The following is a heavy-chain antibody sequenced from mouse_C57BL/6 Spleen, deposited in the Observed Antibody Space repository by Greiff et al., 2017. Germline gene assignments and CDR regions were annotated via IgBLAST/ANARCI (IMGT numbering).Heavy chain of an antibody. CDR2: IDPTNGNT. V-gene: IGHV14-3*01. Sequence: EVQLQQSVAELVRPGASVKLSCTASGFNIKNTYMHWVKQRPEQGLEWLGRIDPTNGNTKYAPKFQGKATIPADTASNTAYLQLSSLTSEDTAIYYCARSPIYDGSAMDYWGQGTSVTVSS. D-gene: IGHD2-3*01. J-gene: IGHJ4*01. CDR3: ARSPIYDGSAMDY. CDR1: GFNIKNTY.